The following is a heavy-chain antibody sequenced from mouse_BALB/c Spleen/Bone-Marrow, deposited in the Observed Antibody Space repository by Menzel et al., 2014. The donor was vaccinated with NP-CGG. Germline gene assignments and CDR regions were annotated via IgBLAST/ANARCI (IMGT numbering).Heavy chain of an antibody. D-gene: IGHD2-2*01. V-gene: IGHV1-4*01. Sequence: GQRVESGAELARPGASVKMSCKASGYTFDYYTVQWVKQRPGQGLEWIGYINPSRGYTNYNQKFKDKATLTADKSTSTAYIQMSILTSEAAAVYYCTREGYGSWFAYWGQGTLVTVSA. CDR1: GYTFDYYT. J-gene: IGHJ3*01. CDR3: TREGYGSWFAY. CDR2: INPSRGYT.